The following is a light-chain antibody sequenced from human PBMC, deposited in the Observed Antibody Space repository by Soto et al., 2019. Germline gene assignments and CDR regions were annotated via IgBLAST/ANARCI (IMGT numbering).Light chain of an antibody. CDR3: SSYTSSSTLYV. CDR2: DVS. Sequence: QSALTQPASVSGSPGQSITISCTGTSSDVGGYNYVSWYQQHPGKAPKLMIYDVSNRPSGVSNRFSGSKSGNTASLTISGRQEEDEADYYCSSYTSSSTLYVFGTGTKLTVL. J-gene: IGLJ1*01. V-gene: IGLV2-14*01. CDR1: SSDVGGYNY.